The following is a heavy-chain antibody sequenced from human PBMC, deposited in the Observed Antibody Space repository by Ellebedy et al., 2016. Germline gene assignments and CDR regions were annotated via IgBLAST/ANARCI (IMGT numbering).Heavy chain of an antibody. CDR2: IKSKTDGGTT. V-gene: IGHV3-15*01. CDR3: TTDDWDMQQLVGYYFDY. D-gene: IGHD6-13*01. J-gene: IGHJ4*02. CDR1: GFTFSNAW. Sequence: GGSLRLXXAASGFTFSNAWMSWVRQAPGKGLEWVGRIKSKTDGGTTDYAAPVKGRFTISRDDSKNTLYLQMNSLKTEDTAVYYCTTDDWDMQQLVGYYFDYWGQGTLVTVSS.